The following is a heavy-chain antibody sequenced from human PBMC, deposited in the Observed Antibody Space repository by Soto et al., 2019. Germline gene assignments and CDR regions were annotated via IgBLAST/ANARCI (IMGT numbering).Heavy chain of an antibody. CDR3: ARLGGYYQAFDS. J-gene: IGHJ4*02. D-gene: IGHD3-22*01. V-gene: IGHV4-61*01. CDR1: GASVSSGSHY. Sequence: ASETLSLTCTVSGASVSSGSHYWTWIRQPPGKGLEWIGYISSSGGTNYNPSLKSRVTISVDSSKNQFSLKLDSVTAADTAVYYCARLGGYYQAFDSWGQGTLVTVSS. CDR2: ISSSGGT.